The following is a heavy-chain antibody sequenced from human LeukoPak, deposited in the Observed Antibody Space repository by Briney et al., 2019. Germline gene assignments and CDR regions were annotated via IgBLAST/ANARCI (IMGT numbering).Heavy chain of an antibody. Sequence: GGSLRLSCAASGFTFSSYGMSWVRQAPGKGLEWVANIKQDGSERYYVDSVKGRFTISRDNAKNSLYLQMNSLRAEDTAVYYCAREFSGSNYGFPFDYWGQGTLVTVSS. CDR3: AREFSGSNYGFPFDY. V-gene: IGHV3-7*01. D-gene: IGHD1-26*01. CDR1: GFTFSSYG. J-gene: IGHJ4*02. CDR2: IKQDGSER.